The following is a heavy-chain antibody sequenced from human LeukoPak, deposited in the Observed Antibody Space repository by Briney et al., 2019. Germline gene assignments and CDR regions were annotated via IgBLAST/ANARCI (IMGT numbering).Heavy chain of an antibody. Sequence: GASVKVSCKASGYTFTGYYMHWVRQAPGQGLEWMGWINPNSGGTNYAQKFQGWVTMTRDTSISTAYMELSRLRSDDTAVYYCASPWAGDYYYGMDVWGQGTTVTVSS. J-gene: IGHJ6*02. CDR2: INPNSGGT. V-gene: IGHV1-2*04. CDR1: GYTFTGYY. CDR3: ASPWAGDYYYGMDV. D-gene: IGHD3-16*01.